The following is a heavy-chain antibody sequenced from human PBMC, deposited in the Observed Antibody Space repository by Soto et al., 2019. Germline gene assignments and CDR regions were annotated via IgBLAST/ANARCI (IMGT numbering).Heavy chain of an antibody. D-gene: IGHD3-22*01. CDR1: GGTFSSYT. J-gene: IGHJ6*02. CDR3: ARDLSSGYLASYYYGMDV. V-gene: IGHV1-2*04. Sequence: ASVKVSCKASGGTFSSYTISWVRQAPGQGLEWMGWINPNSGGTNYAQKFQGWVTMTRDTSISTAYMELSRLRSDDTAVYYCARDLSSGYLASYYYGMDVWGQGTTVTVSS. CDR2: INPNSGGT.